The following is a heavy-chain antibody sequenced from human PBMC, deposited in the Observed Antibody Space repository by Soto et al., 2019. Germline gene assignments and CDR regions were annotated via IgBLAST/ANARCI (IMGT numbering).Heavy chain of an antibody. J-gene: IGHJ4*02. CDR2: TSAYNGNT. D-gene: IGHD3-22*01. V-gene: IGHV1-18*01. Sequence: ASVKVSCKASGYTFTSYGISWLRQAPGQGLEWMGWTSAYNGNTNYAQKFQGRVTITADESTSTAYMELSSLRSEDTAVYYCARDYDSSGKLDYWGQGTLVTVSS. CDR1: GYTFTSYG. CDR3: ARDYDSSGKLDY.